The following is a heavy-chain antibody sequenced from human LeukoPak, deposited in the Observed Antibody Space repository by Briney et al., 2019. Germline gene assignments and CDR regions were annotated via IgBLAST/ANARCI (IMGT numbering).Heavy chain of an antibody. CDR1: GFTFSSYG. J-gene: IGHJ4*02. D-gene: IGHD3-3*01. Sequence: GGSLRLSCAASGFTFSSYGMHWVRQAPGKGLEWVAFIRYDGSNKYYADSVKGRFTISRDNSKNTPYLQMNTLRPEDTAVYYCARERQNKDFWSGGDYWGQGTLVTVSS. CDR3: ARERQNKDFWSGGDY. CDR2: IRYDGSNK. V-gene: IGHV3-30*02.